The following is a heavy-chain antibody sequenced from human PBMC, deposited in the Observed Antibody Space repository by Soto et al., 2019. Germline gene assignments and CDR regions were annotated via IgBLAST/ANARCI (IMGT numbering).Heavy chain of an antibody. Sequence: QITLKESGPALVKPSQTLTLTCALSGFSVSSSGVGVSWIRQPPGKALEWLALIYWDDTQHYRPSLKRRIAITRDTSRNQVVLTVTNRDPMDPGTYFCARGADGYFDRWGQGTLVTVSS. J-gene: IGHJ4*02. CDR3: ARGADGYFDR. V-gene: IGHV2-5*02. CDR2: IYWDDTQ. D-gene: IGHD3-10*01. CDR1: GFSVSSSGVG.